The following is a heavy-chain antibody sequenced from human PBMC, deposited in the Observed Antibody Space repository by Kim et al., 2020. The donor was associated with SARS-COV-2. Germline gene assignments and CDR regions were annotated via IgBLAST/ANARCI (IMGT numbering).Heavy chain of an antibody. J-gene: IGHJ4*02. CDR1: GFTFSSYA. CDR3: AKRMVWFGELSLDY. CDR2: ISGSGGST. D-gene: IGHD3-10*01. V-gene: IGHV3-23*01. Sequence: GGSLRLSCAASGFTFSSYAMSWVRQAPGKGLEWVSAISGSGGSTYYADSVKGRFTISRDNSKNTLYLQMNSLRAEDTAVYYCAKRMVWFGELSLDYWGQGTLVTVSS.